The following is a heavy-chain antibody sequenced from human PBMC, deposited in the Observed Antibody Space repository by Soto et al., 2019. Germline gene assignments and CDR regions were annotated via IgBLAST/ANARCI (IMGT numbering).Heavy chain of an antibody. J-gene: IGHJ5*02. V-gene: IGHV1-69*06. CDR1: GGTFSSYA. CDR2: IIPIFGTA. D-gene: IGHD3-16*01. CDR3: ARDKGVSGSSWNWFDP. Sequence: RASVKVSCKASGGTFSSYAISCVRQAPGQGLEWMGGIIPIFGTANYAQKFQGRVTITADKSTSTAYMELSSLRSEDTAVYYCARDKGVSGSSWNWFDPWGQGTLVTVSS.